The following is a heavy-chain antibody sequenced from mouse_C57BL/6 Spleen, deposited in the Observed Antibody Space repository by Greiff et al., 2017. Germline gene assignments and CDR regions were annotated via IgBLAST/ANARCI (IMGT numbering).Heavy chain of an antibody. J-gene: IGHJ4*01. D-gene: IGHD1-1*01. CDR3: ASGDYYGSSYDYYAMDY. V-gene: IGHV1-53*01. CDR2: INPSNGGT. Sequence: QVQLQQPGTELVKPGASVKLSCKASGYTFTSYWMHWVKQRPGQGLEWIGNINPSNGGTNYNEKFKSQATLTVAKSSRTAYMQLSSLTSEDSAVYYCASGDYYGSSYDYYAMDYWGQGTSVTVSS. CDR1: GYTFTSYW.